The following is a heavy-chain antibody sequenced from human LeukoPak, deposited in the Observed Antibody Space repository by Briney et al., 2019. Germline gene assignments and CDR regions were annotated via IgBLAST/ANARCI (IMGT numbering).Heavy chain of an antibody. J-gene: IGHJ4*02. CDR3: ARADETTFSFDY. V-gene: IGHV3-21*01. CDR1: GFTFSSYS. Sequence: GSLRLSCAASGFTFSSYSMNWVRQAPGKGLEWVSSISSSSSYIYYADSVKGRFTISRDNAKNSLYLQMNSLRAEDTAVYYCARADETTFSFDYWGQGTLVTVSS. D-gene: IGHD2/OR15-2a*01. CDR2: ISSSSSYI.